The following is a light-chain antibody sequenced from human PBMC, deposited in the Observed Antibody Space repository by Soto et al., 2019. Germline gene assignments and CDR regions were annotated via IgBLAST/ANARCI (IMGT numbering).Light chain of an antibody. CDR1: QSVGGY. CDR2: DAS. J-gene: IGKJ4*01. V-gene: IGKV3-11*01. CDR3: QQRINWTQLT. Sequence: EIVLTQSPATLSLSPGERATLSCRASQSVGGYLDWYQQKPGQAPRLLIYDASNRASGIPARISGSGSRTDFTLTISCLETEDHAVYYCQQRINWTQLTFGVGTKVEIK.